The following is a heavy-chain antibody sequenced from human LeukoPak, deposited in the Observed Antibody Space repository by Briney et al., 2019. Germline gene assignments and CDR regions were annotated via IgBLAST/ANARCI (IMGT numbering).Heavy chain of an antibody. CDR1: GGSLSGYY. CDR3: ARRERDWFDP. Sequence: NPSETLSLTCGVYGGSLSGYYWTWIRQPPGKGLEWIGEINHSGSSDYNPSLKSRVTISVDTSKNQFSLKLSSVTAADTAVYYCARRERDWFDPWGQGTLVTVSS. CDR2: INHSGSS. J-gene: IGHJ5*02. D-gene: IGHD1-1*01. V-gene: IGHV4-34*01.